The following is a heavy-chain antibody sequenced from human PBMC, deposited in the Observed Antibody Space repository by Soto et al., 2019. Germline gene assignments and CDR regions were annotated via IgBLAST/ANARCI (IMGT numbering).Heavy chain of an antibody. J-gene: IGHJ3*02. CDR2: INPSGGST. D-gene: IGHD5-12*01. CDR1: GYTFTSYY. CDR3: ASRRDGYKPFDAFDI. V-gene: IGHV1-46*01. Sequence: GASVKVSCKASGYTFTSYYMHWVRQAPGQGLEWMGIINPSGGSTSYAQKFQGRVTMNRDTSKSTVYMELSSLRSDDTAVDYCASRRDGYKPFDAFDIWGQGTMVTVSS.